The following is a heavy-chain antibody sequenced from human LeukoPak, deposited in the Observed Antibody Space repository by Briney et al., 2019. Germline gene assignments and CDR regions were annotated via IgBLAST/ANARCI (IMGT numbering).Heavy chain of an antibody. CDR3: AALWFGEVSFDY. CDR1: GYTFTSYG. J-gene: IGHJ4*02. V-gene: IGHV1-18*01. Sequence: ASVKVSCKASGYTFTSYGISWVRQAPGQGLEWMGWISAYNGNTNYAQKLQGRVTMTTDTSTSTAYMELRSLRSDDTAVYYCAALWFGEVSFDYWGQGALVTVSS. CDR2: ISAYNGNT. D-gene: IGHD3-10*01.